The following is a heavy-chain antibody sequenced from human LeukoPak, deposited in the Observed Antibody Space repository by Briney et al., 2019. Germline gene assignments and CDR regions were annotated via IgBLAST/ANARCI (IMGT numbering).Heavy chain of an antibody. J-gene: IGHJ6*03. D-gene: IGHD4-23*01. V-gene: IGHV4-59*08. CDR2: IYYSGSA. CDR3: ARQMTTLATVDYYYHYLDV. CDR1: GGSISSYF. Sequence: SETLSLTCSVSGGSISSYFWTWLRQPPGKGLEWMGYIYYSGSADYNPSLKSRLTISVDPSKTQFSLKLTSVTAADTAVYYCARQMTTLATVDYYYHYLDVWGKGTTVTVSS.